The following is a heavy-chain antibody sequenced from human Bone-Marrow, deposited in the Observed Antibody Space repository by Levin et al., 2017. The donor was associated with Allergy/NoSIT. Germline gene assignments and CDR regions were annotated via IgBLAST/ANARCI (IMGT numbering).Heavy chain of an antibody. Sequence: SETLSLTCTVSGGSIRSGGYYWSWIRQHPGKGLEWIGYIYDSGSTSYNPSLESRVAISVDTSKNQFYLKLTSLTAADTAVYYCARIPDTTSEFDYWGQGTLVTVSS. CDR1: GGSIRSGGYY. CDR2: IYDSGST. D-gene: IGHD5-18*01. CDR3: ARIPDTTSEFDY. V-gene: IGHV4-31*03. J-gene: IGHJ4*02.